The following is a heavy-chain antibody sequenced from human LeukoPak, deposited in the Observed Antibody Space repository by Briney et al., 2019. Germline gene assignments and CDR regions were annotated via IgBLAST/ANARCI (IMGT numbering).Heavy chain of an antibody. V-gene: IGHV1-18*04. CDR2: ISAYNGNT. CDR1: GYTFTSYG. D-gene: IGHD3-10*01. Sequence: ASVTVSCKASGYTFTSYGISWVRQAPGQGLEWMGWISAYNGNTNYAQKLQGRVTMTTDTSTSTAYMELRSLRSDDTAVYYCARDQEGSGSYWPKYYYYGMDVWGEGTTVTVSS. J-gene: IGHJ6*04. CDR3: ARDQEGSGSYWPKYYYYGMDV.